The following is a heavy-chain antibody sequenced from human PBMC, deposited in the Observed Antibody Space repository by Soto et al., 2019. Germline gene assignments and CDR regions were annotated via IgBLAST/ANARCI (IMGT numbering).Heavy chain of an antibody. Sequence: SETLSLTCSVSGGSIRSNIYYWGWIRQPPGKGMERIATVHYSGSTYYTPSLKNRVTISVDTSKNQFSLKLSSVTAADTAVYYCARRLGRGLLWFGELSSYYGMDVWGQGTTVTVSS. CDR3: ARRLGRGLLWFGELSSYYGMDV. D-gene: IGHD3-10*01. J-gene: IGHJ6*02. CDR2: VHYSGST. V-gene: IGHV4-39*01. CDR1: GGSIRSNIYY.